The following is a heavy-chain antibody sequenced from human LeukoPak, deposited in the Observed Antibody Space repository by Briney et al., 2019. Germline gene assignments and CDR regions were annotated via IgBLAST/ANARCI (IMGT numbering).Heavy chain of an antibody. CDR1: GYTVTSYD. CDR2: IIPIFGTA. CDR3: ARGAQYCSSTSCYRSWFDP. J-gene: IGHJ5*02. V-gene: IGHV1-69*05. D-gene: IGHD2-2*02. Sequence: SVKVSCKASGYTVTSYDISWVRQAPGQGLEWMGGIIPIFGTANYAQKFQGRVTITTDESTSTAYMELSSLRSEDTAVYYCARGAQYCSSTSCYRSWFDPWGQGTLVTVSS.